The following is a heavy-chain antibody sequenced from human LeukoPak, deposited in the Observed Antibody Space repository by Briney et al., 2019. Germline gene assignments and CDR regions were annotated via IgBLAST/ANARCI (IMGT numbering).Heavy chain of an antibody. V-gene: IGHV3-7*01. D-gene: IGHD2-2*02. Sequence: GGSLRLSCAASGFTFNSYWMSWVRQAPGKGLEWVANIKQDGSEKYYVDSVKGRFTISRDNAKNSLYLQMNSLRAEDTAVYYCATQLYGAFDYWGQGTLVTVSS. CDR3: ATQLYGAFDY. J-gene: IGHJ4*02. CDR1: GFTFNSYW. CDR2: IKQDGSEK.